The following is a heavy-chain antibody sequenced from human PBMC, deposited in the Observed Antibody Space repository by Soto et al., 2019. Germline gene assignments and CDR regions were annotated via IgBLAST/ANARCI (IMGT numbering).Heavy chain of an antibody. V-gene: IGHV3-9*01. CDR2: ISWNSGSI. CDR1: GFTFDDYA. D-gene: IGHD3-3*01. CDR3: AKMDFWSGSQGDSIYGMDV. Sequence: HPGGSLRLSCAASGFTFDDYAMHWVRQAPGKGLEWVSGISWNSGSIGYADSVKGRFTISRDNAKNSLYLQMNSLRAEDTALYYCAKMDFWSGSQGDSIYGMDVWGQGTTVTVSS. J-gene: IGHJ6*02.